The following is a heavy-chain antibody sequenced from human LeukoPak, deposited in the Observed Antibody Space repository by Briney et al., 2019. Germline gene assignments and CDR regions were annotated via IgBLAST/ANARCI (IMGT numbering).Heavy chain of an antibody. CDR2: IIPILGIA. J-gene: IGHJ5*02. CDR1: GGTFSSYT. CDR3: ARCPSSSWKENWFDP. D-gene: IGHD6-13*01. V-gene: IGHV1-69*02. Sequence: SVKVSCKASGGTFSSYTISWVRQAPGQGLEWMGRIIPILGIANYAQKSQGRVTITADESTSTAYMELSSLRSEDTAVYYCARCPSSSWKENWFDPWGQGTLVTVSS.